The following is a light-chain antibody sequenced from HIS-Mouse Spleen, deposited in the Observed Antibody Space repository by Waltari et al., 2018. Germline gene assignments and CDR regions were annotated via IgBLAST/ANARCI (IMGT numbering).Light chain of an antibody. CDR1: RPSIGSKY. CDR3: AAWDDSLSGYV. J-gene: IGLJ1*01. Sequence: QSVLTQPPSASGTPGQRVTIPCSGPRPSIGSKYLHRYQQLPGTAPKLLIYRNNQRPSGVPDRFSGSKSGTSASLAISGLRSEDEADYYCAAWDDSLSGYVFGTGTKVTVL. V-gene: IGLV1-47*01. CDR2: RNN.